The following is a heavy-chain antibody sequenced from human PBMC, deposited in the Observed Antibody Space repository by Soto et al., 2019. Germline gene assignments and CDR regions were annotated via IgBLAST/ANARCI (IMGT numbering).Heavy chain of an antibody. CDR2: INSDGSST. CDR3: ARYREVDGHYYGMDV. D-gene: IGHD1-26*01. J-gene: IGHJ6*02. Sequence: EVQLVESGGGLVQPGGSLRLSCAASGFTFSSYWMHWVRQAPGKGLVWVSRINSDGSSTSYADSVKGRFTISRDNAKNTLYLQMNSLRAEDTAVYYCARYREVDGHYYGMDVWGQGTKVTVSS. CDR1: GFTFSSYW. V-gene: IGHV3-74*01.